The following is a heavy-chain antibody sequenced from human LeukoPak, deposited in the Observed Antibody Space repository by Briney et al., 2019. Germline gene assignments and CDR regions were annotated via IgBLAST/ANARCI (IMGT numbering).Heavy chain of an antibody. D-gene: IGHD3-22*01. CDR1: GGSISSGGYY. CDR3: RRSNTYYYDSSGYYFAFDI. V-gene: IGHV4-31*03. Sequence: SETLSLTCTVSGGSISSGGYYWSWIRQHPGKGLEWIGYIYYSGSTYYNPSLKSRVTISVDTSKNQFSLKLSSVTAADTAVYCARRSNTYYYDSSGYYFAFDIWGQGTMVTVSS. CDR2: IYYSGST. J-gene: IGHJ3*02.